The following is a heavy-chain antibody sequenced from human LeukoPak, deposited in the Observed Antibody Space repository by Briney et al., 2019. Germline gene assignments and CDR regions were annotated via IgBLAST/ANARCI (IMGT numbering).Heavy chain of an antibody. V-gene: IGHV3-11*05. D-gene: IGHD3-16*01. CDR1: GFTFSDYY. Sequence: GGSLRLSCAASGFTFSDYYMSWIRQAPGKGLEWVSYISSSSSYTNYADSVKGRFTISRDNAKNSLYLQMNSLRAEDTAVYYCARGMIRFGELRGGYYFDYWGQGTLVTVSS. CDR2: ISSSSSYT. J-gene: IGHJ4*02. CDR3: ARGMIRFGELRGGYYFDY.